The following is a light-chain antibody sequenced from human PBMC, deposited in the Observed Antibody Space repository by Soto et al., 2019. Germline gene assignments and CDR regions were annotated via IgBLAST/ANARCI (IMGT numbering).Light chain of an antibody. Sequence: EIVMTQSPDTLSVSPGERITLSCRASRSVSFNLAWYQQRPGQAPRLLIYGASTRATGIPARFSGSGFGTDFTLTISSLQSEDSAVYFCEQYNNWPPLTFGGGTKVDI. J-gene: IGKJ4*01. CDR2: GAS. CDR3: EQYNNWPPLT. CDR1: RSVSFN. V-gene: IGKV3-15*01.